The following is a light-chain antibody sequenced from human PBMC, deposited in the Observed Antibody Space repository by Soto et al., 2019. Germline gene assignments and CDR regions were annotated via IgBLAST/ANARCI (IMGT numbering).Light chain of an antibody. CDR2: GAS. CDR3: QQYGSSPTT. CDR1: QSVSSSY. V-gene: IGKV3-20*01. J-gene: IGKJ1*01. Sequence: EIVLTQSPGTLSLSPGERATLSCRASQSVSSSYLAWYQQKPGQAHRLLIYGASSRATGIQDRFSGSGSGTDFTLTIRRLEPEDFAVYYCQQYGSSPTTFGQGTKVDIK.